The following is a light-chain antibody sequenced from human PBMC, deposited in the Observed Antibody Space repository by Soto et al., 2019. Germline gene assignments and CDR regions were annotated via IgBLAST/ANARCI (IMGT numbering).Light chain of an antibody. V-gene: IGKV3-20*01. CDR3: QQYGSSPLT. CDR2: GAS. J-gene: IGKJ1*01. CDR1: QSVSSSS. Sequence: EIVLTQSPGTLSLSPGERATLSCWASQSVSSSSLAWYQQKPGQAPRLLIYGASSRATGIPDRFSGSGSGTDFTLTINRLEHEDFAVYYCQQYGSSPLTFGQGTKVEIK.